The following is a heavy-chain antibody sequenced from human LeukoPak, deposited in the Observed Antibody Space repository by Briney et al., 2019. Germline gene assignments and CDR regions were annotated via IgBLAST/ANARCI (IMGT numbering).Heavy chain of an antibody. Sequence: PGGSLRLSCAASGFTFSSYSMNWVRQAPGKGLEWVSSISSSSSYIYYADSVKGRFTISRDNAKNSLYLQMNSLRAEDTAVYYCARGFCSSSSCYQGPFDFWGQGTLVTVSS. CDR2: ISSSSSYI. CDR3: ARGFCSSSSCYQGPFDF. D-gene: IGHD2-2*01. V-gene: IGHV3-21*01. CDR1: GFTFSSYS. J-gene: IGHJ4*02.